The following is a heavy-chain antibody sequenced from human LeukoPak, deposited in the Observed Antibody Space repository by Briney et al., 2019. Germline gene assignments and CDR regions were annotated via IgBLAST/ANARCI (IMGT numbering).Heavy chain of an antibody. CDR1: GDIVSSDSAA. D-gene: IGHD2-21*02. CDR3: TRQWWNGGACYGDS. Sequence: SQTLSLTCAISGDIVSSDSAAWNWIRHSPSRGLEWLGRTYYRSKWYNDYAVSLKSRITIKPDTSKNQFSLHLYSVTPEDTAVYYCTRQWWNGGACYGDSWGQGTLVTVSS. J-gene: IGHJ4*02. CDR2: TYYRSKWYN. V-gene: IGHV6-1*01.